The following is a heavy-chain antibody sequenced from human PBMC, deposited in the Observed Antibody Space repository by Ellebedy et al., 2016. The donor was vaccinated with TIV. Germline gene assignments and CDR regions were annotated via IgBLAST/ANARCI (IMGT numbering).Heavy chain of an antibody. D-gene: IGHD3-10*01. J-gene: IGHJ4*02. CDR2: INPSGTA. Sequence: MPSETLSPTCVVKGGSFNGYFWSWIRQSPGKGLEWLGEINPSGTANYTPSLKSRVTMSVDTPEKQFSLRLTSVTAADTAVYYCARARGQYLYGSGRYFTNWGQGEVVTVSS. CDR3: ARARGQYLYGSGRYFTN. CDR1: GGSFNGYF. V-gene: IGHV4-34*01.